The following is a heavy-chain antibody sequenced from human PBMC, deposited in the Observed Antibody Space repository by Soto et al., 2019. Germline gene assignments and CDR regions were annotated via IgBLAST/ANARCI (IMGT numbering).Heavy chain of an antibody. Sequence: QVQLVQSGAEVKKPGSSVKVSCKASGGTFSSYAISWVRQAPGQGLEWMGGIIPIFGTANYAQKFQGRVTITADESTSTAYMELSRLRSEDTAVYYCARVATVVTYRTHYWYFDLWGRGTVVTVSS. CDR3: ARVATVVTYRTHYWYFDL. CDR2: IIPIFGTA. J-gene: IGHJ2*01. D-gene: IGHD4-17*01. CDR1: GGTFSSYA. V-gene: IGHV1-69*01.